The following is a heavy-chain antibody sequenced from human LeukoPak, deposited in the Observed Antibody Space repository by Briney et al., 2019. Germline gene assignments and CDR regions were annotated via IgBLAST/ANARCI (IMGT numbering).Heavy chain of an antibody. Sequence: GASVKVSCKASGYTFTSYGISWVRQAPGQGLEWMGWISAYNGSTNYAQKLQGRVTMTTDTSTSTAYMELRSLRSDDTAVYYCARDQGCSSTSCYRDYYYGMDVWGQGTTVTVSS. J-gene: IGHJ6*02. CDR3: ARDQGCSSTSCYRDYYYGMDV. CDR1: GYTFTSYG. V-gene: IGHV1-18*01. CDR2: ISAYNGST. D-gene: IGHD2-2*02.